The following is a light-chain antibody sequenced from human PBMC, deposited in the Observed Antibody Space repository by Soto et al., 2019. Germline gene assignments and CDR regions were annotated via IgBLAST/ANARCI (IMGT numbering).Light chain of an antibody. J-gene: IGLJ2*01. Sequence: QSVLTQPPSVSGAPGQRVTISCTGSSSNIGAGYDVHWYQQLPGTAPKLLIYGNINRPSGVPDRISGSKSGTSASLAITGLQADDEADYYCQSYDRSLSGSAVFGGGTKVTVL. V-gene: IGLV1-40*01. CDR3: QSYDRSLSGSAV. CDR2: GNI. CDR1: SSNIGAGYD.